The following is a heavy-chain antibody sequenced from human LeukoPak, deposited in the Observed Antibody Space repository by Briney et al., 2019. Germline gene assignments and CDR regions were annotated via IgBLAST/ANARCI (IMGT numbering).Heavy chain of an antibody. CDR2: ISAYNGNT. J-gene: IGHJ4*02. CDR1: GYTFTSYG. V-gene: IGHV1-18*01. CDR3: ARGLSYDGDDY. Sequence: ASVKVSCKASGYTFTSYGISWVRQAPGQGLEWMGWISAYNGNTNYAQKLQGRVTMTTDTSTSTAYMELSSLRSEDTAIYYCARGLSYDGDDYWGQGTLVTVSS. D-gene: IGHD3-22*01.